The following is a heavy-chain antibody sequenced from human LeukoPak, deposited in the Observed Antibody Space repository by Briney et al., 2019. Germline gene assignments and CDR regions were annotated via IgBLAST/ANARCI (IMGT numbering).Heavy chain of an antibody. J-gene: IGHJ4*02. CDR2: IYHSGRT. D-gene: IGHD4-17*01. CDR3: ARAVQVTTGGLFNY. CDR1: GGSINSSFY. V-gene: IGHV4-38-2*02. Sequence: PSETLSLTRTVSGGSINSSFYWDWIRQPPGKGLEWIGSIYHSGRTFYNPSLKSRVTISVDTSKNQFSLKLTSVTAADTAVYYCARAVQVTTGGLFNYWGQGTLVTVSS.